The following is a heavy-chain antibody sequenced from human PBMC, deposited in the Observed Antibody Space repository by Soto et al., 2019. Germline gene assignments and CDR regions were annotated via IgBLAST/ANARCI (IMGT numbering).Heavy chain of an antibody. Sequence: EVQLLESGGGLVQPGESLRLSCAASGFSFSSYAMTWVRQAPGKGLEWVSGISGSGGSTDYADSVKGRFTISRDNSNNPLYLRINSLRVEDRAVYYCAKDLSGGYWGQGTLVTVCS. CDR2: ISGSGGST. V-gene: IGHV3-23*01. CDR3: AKDLSGGY. J-gene: IGHJ4*02. D-gene: IGHD2-15*01. CDR1: GFSFSSYA.